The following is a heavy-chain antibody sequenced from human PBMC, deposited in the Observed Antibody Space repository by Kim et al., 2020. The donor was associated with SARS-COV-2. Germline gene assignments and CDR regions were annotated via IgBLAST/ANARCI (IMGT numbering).Heavy chain of an antibody. Sequence: SGPTLVNPTPTFTLTCTFSGFSLSTSGVGVGWIRQPPGKALEWLALIYWDDDKPYSPSLNSRHTITKDTSKNQVVLTMTNMDPVETATYYCAHIPPSSSWIPHCFDPWGQGTLVTVSS. J-gene: IGHJ5*02. CDR3: AHIPPSSSWIPHCFDP. V-gene: IGHV2-5*02. CDR2: IYWDDDK. CDR1: GFSLSTSGVG. D-gene: IGHD6-13*01.